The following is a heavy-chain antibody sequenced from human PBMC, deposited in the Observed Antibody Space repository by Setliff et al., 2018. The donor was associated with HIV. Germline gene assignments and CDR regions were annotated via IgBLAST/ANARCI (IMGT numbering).Heavy chain of an antibody. CDR3: ARVRTSYNFWVGDVFDP. D-gene: IGHD1-1*01. Sequence: ASVKVSCKASGYTFTGYYMHWVRQDPGQGLEWMGWINTNTGYPTYAQAFRGRFVFSLDTSVSTAYLEISSLEAEDTAVYFCARVRTSYNFWVGDVFDPWGQGTLVTVSS. CDR1: GYTFTGYY. J-gene: IGHJ5*02. V-gene: IGHV7-4-1*02. CDR2: INTNTGYP.